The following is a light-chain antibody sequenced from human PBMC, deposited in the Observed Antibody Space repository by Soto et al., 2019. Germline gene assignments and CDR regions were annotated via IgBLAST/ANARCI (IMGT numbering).Light chain of an antibody. CDR2: DNN. V-gene: IGLV1-51*01. J-gene: IGLJ3*02. CDR1: SSNIGSNY. Sequence: QSVLTQPPSVSAAPGQTVTISCSGSSSNIGSNYVSWYQHLPGTAPKLLIYDNNKRPSGIPDRFSGSQSGTSATLGITGLQTGDEADYYCQSYDSSLSGSVFGGGTKLTVL. CDR3: QSYDSSLSGSV.